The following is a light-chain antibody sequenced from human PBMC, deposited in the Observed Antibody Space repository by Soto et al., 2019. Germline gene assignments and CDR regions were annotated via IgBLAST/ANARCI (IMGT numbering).Light chain of an antibody. CDR1: QGIGTE. Sequence: AIQMTQSPSSLSASVGDRVTITCRASQGIGTELGWYQLKPGKAPKLLVYGASTLQSGVLPRFSGSGSGTDFTLTISSRQPDDFASYYCLQDFSYPRTFGQGTNVEIK. CDR2: GAS. CDR3: LQDFSYPRT. J-gene: IGKJ1*01. V-gene: IGKV1-6*02.